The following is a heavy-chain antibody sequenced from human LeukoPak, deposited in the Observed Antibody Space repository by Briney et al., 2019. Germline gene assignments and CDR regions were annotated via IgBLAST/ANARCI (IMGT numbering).Heavy chain of an antibody. J-gene: IGHJ4*02. CDR1: GGSFSGYY. Sequence: PSETLSLTCAVYGGSFSGYYWSWIRQPPGKGLEWIGEINHSGSTNYNPSLKSRVTISVDTSKNQFSLKLSSVTAADTAVYYCARTRGSRKIAVAGTQYFDYWGQGTLVTVSS. CDR2: INHSGST. D-gene: IGHD6-19*01. V-gene: IGHV4-34*01. CDR3: ARTRGSRKIAVAGTQYFDY.